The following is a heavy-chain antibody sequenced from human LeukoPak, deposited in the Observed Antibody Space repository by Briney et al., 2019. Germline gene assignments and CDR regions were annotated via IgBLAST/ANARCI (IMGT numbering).Heavy chain of an antibody. V-gene: IGHV3-21*01. J-gene: IGHJ4*02. CDR2: ISSSSSYI. CDR3: AREGYSYGIPHDY. CDR1: GFTFSSYS. Sequence: GGSLRLSCAASGFTFSSYSMNWVRQAPGKGLEWVSSISSSSSYIYYADSVKGRFTISRDNAKNSLYLQMNSLRAEDTAVYYCAREGYSYGIPHDYWRQGTLVTVSS. D-gene: IGHD5-18*01.